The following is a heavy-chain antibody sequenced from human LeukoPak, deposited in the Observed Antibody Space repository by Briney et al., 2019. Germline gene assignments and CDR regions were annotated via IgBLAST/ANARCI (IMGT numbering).Heavy chain of an antibody. CDR3: ARVGKGIAVAGTPFDY. J-gene: IGHJ4*02. CDR2: IYPGDSDT. V-gene: IGHV5-51*01. Sequence: GESLKISCKGSGYSLTSYWIGWVRQMPGKGLEWRAIIYPGDSDTRYSPSFQGQVTISADKYISTAYLQWSSLKASDTAMYYYARVGKGIAVAGTPFDYWGQGTLVTVSS. CDR1: GYSLTSYW. D-gene: IGHD6-19*01.